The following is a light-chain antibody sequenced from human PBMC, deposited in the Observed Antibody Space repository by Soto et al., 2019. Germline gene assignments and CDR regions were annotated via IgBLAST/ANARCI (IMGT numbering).Light chain of an antibody. CDR2: NND. J-gene: IGLJ2*01. CDR1: SSNIGANP. CDR3: EAWDDSLYGAV. Sequence: QAVVTQPPSASGTPGQRVTISGSGSSSNIGANPINWYQQLPGTAPKLLIYNNDQRPSGVPDRFSASKSGTSASLAISGLQSEDEADYYCEAWDDSLYGAVLGGGTKLTVL. V-gene: IGLV1-44*01.